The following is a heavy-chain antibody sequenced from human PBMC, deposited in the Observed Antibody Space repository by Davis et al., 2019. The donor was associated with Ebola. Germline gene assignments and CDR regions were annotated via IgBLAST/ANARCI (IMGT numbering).Heavy chain of an antibody. CDR1: GGSISSYY. J-gene: IGHJ6*02. CDR3: ARDQRGAGGSGSYYYNYYYGMDV. D-gene: IGHD3-10*01. V-gene: IGHV4-59*01. Sequence: MPSETLSLTCTVSGGSISSYYWSWIRQPPGKGLEWIGYIYYSGSTNYNPSLKSRVTISVDTSKNQFSLKLSSVTAADTAVYYCARDQRGAGGSGSYYYNYYYGMDVWGQGTTVTVSS. CDR2: IYYSGST.